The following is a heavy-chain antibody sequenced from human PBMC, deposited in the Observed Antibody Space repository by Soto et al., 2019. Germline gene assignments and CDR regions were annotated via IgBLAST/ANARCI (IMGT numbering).Heavy chain of an antibody. V-gene: IGHV3-23*01. CDR2: ISGSGGST. J-gene: IGHJ3*02. CDR3: AKERGYCSGGSCYNSRRDDAFDI. Sequence: GGSLRLSCAASGFTFSSYAMSWVRQAPGKGLEWVSAISGSGGSTYYADSVKGRFTISRDNSKNTLYLQMNSLRAEDTAVYYCAKERGYCSGGSCYNSRRDDAFDIWGQGTMVTVSS. CDR1: GFTFSSYA. D-gene: IGHD2-15*01.